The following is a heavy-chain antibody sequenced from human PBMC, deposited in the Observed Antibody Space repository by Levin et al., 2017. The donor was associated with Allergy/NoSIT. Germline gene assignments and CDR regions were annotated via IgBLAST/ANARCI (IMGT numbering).Heavy chain of an antibody. Sequence: SETLSLTCDVSGGSISSSFWWTWVRQPPGKGLEWIGEILHSGKTNYNPSLKSRVTISVDKPKNQFSLKLTAVTAADTAVYYCARGDRMIRTVMFQSYFDSWGRGTLVTVSS. D-gene: IGHD3-10*01. V-gene: IGHV4-4*02. J-gene: IGHJ4*02. CDR2: ILHSGKT. CDR1: GGSISSSFW. CDR3: ARGDRMIRTVMFQSYFDS.